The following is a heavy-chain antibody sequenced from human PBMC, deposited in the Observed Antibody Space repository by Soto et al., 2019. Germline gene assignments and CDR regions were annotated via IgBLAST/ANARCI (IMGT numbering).Heavy chain of an antibody. D-gene: IGHD2-21*02. J-gene: IGHJ3*02. Sequence: EVQLLESGGGLVQPGGSLRLSCAASGFTFSSYAMSWVRQAPGKGLEWVSAISGGGGSTYYADSVKGRFTISRDNSKNTLYLPMNRLRAEDTAVYYCAKDRAYCGGDCYSVAFHIWGQGTLVTVSS. V-gene: IGHV3-23*01. CDR3: AKDRAYCGGDCYSVAFHI. CDR2: ISGGGGST. CDR1: GFTFSSYA.